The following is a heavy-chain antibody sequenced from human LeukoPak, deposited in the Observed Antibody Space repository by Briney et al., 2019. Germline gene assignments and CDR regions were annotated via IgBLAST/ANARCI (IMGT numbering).Heavy chain of an antibody. D-gene: IGHD6-19*01. CDR3: ARRRAVAGSASRPSGY. V-gene: IGHV3-21*01. Sequence: GGSLRLSCAASGFTFSSYSMNWVRQAPGKGLEWVPSISSSSSYIYYADSVKGRFTISRDNAKNSLYLQMNSLRAEDTAVYYCARRRAVAGSASRPSGYWGQGTLVTVSS. CDR1: GFTFSSYS. J-gene: IGHJ4*02. CDR2: ISSSSSYI.